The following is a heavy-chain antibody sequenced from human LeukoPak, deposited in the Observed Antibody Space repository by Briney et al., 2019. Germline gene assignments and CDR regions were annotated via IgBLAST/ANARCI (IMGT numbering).Heavy chain of an antibody. CDR1: GFTFSSYA. CDR3: AKDLGRLRYFDWSD. Sequence: QSGGSLRLPCAASGFTFSSYAMSWVRQAPGKGLEWVSAISGSGGSTYYADSVKGRFTISRDNSKNTLYLQMNSLRAEDTAVYYCAKDLGRLRYFDWSDWGQGTLVTLSS. D-gene: IGHD3-9*01. J-gene: IGHJ4*02. CDR2: ISGSGGST. V-gene: IGHV3-23*01.